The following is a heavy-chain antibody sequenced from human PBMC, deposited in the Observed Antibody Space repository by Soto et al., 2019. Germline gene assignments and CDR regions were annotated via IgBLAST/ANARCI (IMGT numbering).Heavy chain of an antibody. CDR2: IYPGDSDT. CDR3: ARTYYYDSSGYYRRANYYFDY. V-gene: IGHV5-51*01. D-gene: IGHD3-22*01. J-gene: IGHJ4*02. Sequence: EFMKNSMTGLGGSFTDYWVGRVRQINGKGLEWTGIIYPGDSDTRYSPSFQGQVTISADKSISTAYLQWSSLKASDTAMYYCARTYYYDSSGYYRRANYYFDYRGQGTLVTVSS. CDR1: GGSFTDYW.